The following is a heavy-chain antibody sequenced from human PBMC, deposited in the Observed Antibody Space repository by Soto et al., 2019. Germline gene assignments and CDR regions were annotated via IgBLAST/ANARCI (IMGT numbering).Heavy chain of an antibody. D-gene: IGHD3-3*01. J-gene: IGHJ6*02. CDR3: ARGYLGGEPTKGDRITIFGVVIPYGMDV. CDR1: GFTFSSYS. CDR2: ISSSSSYI. V-gene: IGHV3-21*01. Sequence: EVQLVESGGGLVKPGGSLRLSCAASGFTFSSYSMNWVRQAPGKGLEWVSSISSSSSYIYYADSVKGRFTISRDNAKNSLYLQMNSLRAEDTAVYYCARGYLGGEPTKGDRITIFGVVIPYGMDVWGQGTTVTVSS.